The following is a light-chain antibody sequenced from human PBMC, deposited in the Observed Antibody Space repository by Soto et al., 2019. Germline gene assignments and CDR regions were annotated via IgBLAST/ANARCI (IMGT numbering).Light chain of an antibody. Sequence: QSALTQPASVSGSPGQSITISCTGTTSDICGYNYVSWYQQHPGKAPKLMIYDVTRRPPGVSNRFSGSKSGNTASLTISGLQAEDEADYYCSSDISSSAPYVFGTGTKVTVL. CDR1: TSDICGYNY. V-gene: IGLV2-14*01. J-gene: IGLJ1*01. CDR2: DVT. CDR3: SSDISSSAPYV.